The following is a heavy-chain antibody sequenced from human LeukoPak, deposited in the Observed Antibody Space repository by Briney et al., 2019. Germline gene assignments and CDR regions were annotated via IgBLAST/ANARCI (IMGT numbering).Heavy chain of an antibody. CDR3: ARANYDILTGYPDPYYFDY. CDR2: IYYSGST. J-gene: IGHJ4*02. CDR1: SGSISSYY. D-gene: IGHD3-9*01. Sequence: SETLSLTCTVSSGSISSYYWSWIRQPPGEGLEWIGYIYYSGSTNYNPSLKSRVTISVDTSKNQFSLKLSSVTAADTAVYYCARANYDILTGYPDPYYFDYWGQGTLVTVSS. V-gene: IGHV4-59*01.